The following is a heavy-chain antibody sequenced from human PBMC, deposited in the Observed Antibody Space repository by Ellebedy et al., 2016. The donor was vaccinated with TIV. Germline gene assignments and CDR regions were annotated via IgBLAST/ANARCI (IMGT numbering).Heavy chain of an antibody. CDR2: ISYDGSNK. CDR3: ARDFPGNDYGDSLDY. J-gene: IGHJ4*02. V-gene: IGHV3-30*04. Sequence: SXXASGYTFTGYYMHWVRQAPGKGLEWVAVISYDGSNKYYADSVKGRFTISRDNSKNTLYLQMNSLRAEDTAVYYCARDFPGNDYGDSLDYWGQGTLVTVSS. CDR1: GYTFTGYY. D-gene: IGHD4-17*01.